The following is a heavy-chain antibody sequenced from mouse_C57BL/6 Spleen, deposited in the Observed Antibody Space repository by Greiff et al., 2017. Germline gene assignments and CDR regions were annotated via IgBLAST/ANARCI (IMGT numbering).Heavy chain of an antibody. V-gene: IGHV1-80*01. CDR1: GYAFSSYW. D-gene: IGHD2-3*01. CDR2: IYPGDGDT. J-gene: IGHJ3*01. Sequence: QVQLQQSGAELVKPGASVKISCKASGYAFSSYWMNWVKQRPGKGLEWIGQIYPGDGDTNYNGKFKGKATLTADKSSSTAYMQLSSLTSEDSAVYFCAREGYYSAWFAYWGQGTLVTVSA. CDR3: AREGYYSAWFAY.